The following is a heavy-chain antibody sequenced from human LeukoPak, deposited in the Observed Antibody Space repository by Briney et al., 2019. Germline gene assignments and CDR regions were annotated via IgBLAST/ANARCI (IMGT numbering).Heavy chain of an antibody. J-gene: IGHJ6*02. CDR1: GGTFSSYA. D-gene: IGHD6-19*01. CDR3: ARVTRSWQWLVLGVNYYYYGMDV. V-gene: IGHV1-69*04. Sequence: ASVKVSCKASGGTFSSYAISWVRQAPGQGLEWMGRIIPILGIANYAQKFQGRVTMTRNTSISTAYMELSSLRSEDTAVYYCARVTRSWQWLVLGVNYYYYGMDVWGQGTTVTVSS. CDR2: IIPILGIA.